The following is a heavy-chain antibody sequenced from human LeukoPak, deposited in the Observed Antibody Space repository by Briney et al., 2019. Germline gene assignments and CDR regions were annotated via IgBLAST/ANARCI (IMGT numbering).Heavy chain of an antibody. J-gene: IGHJ5*02. CDR2: ISGGGGST. CDR3: AKGSGIYHYHWIDP. CDR1: EFTFSNYA. V-gene: IGHV3-23*01. Sequence: PGGSLRLSCAASEFTFSNYAMNWVRQAPGKGLEWVSGISGGGGSTYYADSVKGRFTISRDNSKNTLYLQMDSLRAEDTALYYCAKGSGIYHYHWIDPWGQGTLVTVSS. D-gene: IGHD3-16*01.